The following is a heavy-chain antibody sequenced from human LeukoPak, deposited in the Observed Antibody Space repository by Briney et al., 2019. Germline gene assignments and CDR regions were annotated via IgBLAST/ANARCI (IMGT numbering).Heavy chain of an antibody. J-gene: IGHJ4*02. CDR3: AKPPRSYYDSSGYYYNY. Sequence: GGSLRLSCAASGFTFSSYAMSWVRQAPGKGLEWVSAISGSGGSTYYADSVKGRLTISRDNSKNTLYLQMNSLRAEDTAVYYCAKPPRSYYDSSGYYYNYWGQGTLVTVSS. CDR1: GFTFSSYA. D-gene: IGHD3-22*01. V-gene: IGHV3-23*01. CDR2: ISGSGGST.